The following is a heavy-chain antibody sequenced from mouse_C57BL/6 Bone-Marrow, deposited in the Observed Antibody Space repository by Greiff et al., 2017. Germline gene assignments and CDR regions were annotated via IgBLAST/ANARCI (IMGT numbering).Heavy chain of an antibody. CDR2: IDPSDSYT. CDR1: GYTFTSYW. J-gene: IGHJ3*01. V-gene: IGHV1-59*01. CDR3: ARAGFAY. Sequence: QVQLQQPGAELVRPGTSVKLSCKASGYTFTSYWMHWVKQRPGQGLEWIGVIDPSDSYTNYNQKFKGKATLTVDTSSSTAYMQLSSLTSADSAVYYCARAGFAYWGQGTLVTVSA.